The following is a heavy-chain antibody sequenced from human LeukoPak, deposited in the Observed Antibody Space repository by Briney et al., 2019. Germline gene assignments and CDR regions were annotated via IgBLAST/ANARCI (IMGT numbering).Heavy chain of an antibody. V-gene: IGHV3-53*01. CDR2: IYSGGST. CDR1: GFTFSSNY. CDR3: ARQPLTMVGTNYFDY. Sequence: GGSLRLSCAASGFTFSSNYMSWVRQAPGKGLEWVSVIYSGGSTYYADSVKGRFTISRDNSKNTLYLQMNSLRAEDTAVYYCARQPLTMVGTNYFDYWGQGTLVTVSS. D-gene: IGHD4/OR15-4a*01. J-gene: IGHJ4*02.